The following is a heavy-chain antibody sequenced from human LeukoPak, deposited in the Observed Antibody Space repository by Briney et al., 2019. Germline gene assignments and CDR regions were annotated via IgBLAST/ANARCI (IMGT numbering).Heavy chain of an antibody. D-gene: IGHD6-19*01. CDR3: ARLQAMAGFYHFDY. V-gene: IGHV4-31*03. CDR1: GGSISSGGYY. CDR2: IYYSGST. Sequence: SETLSLTCTVSGGSISSGGYYWSWIRQHPGKGLEWIGYIYYSGSTYYNPSLKSRVTISVDTSKNQFSLKLSSVTAADTAVYYCARLQAMAGFYHFDYWGQGTLVTVSS. J-gene: IGHJ4*02.